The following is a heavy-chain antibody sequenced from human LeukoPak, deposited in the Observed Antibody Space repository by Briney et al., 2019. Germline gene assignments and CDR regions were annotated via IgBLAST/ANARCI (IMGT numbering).Heavy chain of an antibody. J-gene: IGHJ4*02. CDR2: INHSGST. Sequence: SETLSLTCAVYGGSFSGYYWSWIRQPPGKGLEWIGEINHSGSTNYNPSLKSRDTISVDTSKNQFSLKLSSVTAADTAVYYCARGGMTIFGVVIGRAFDYWGQGTLVTVSS. D-gene: IGHD3-3*01. CDR1: GGSFSGYY. CDR3: ARGGMTIFGVVIGRAFDY. V-gene: IGHV4-34*01.